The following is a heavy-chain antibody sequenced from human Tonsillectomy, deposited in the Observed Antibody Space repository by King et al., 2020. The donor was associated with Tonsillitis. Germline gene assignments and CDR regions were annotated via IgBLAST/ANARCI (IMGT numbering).Heavy chain of an antibody. CDR3: ARDRYAADKLTPFDY. D-gene: IGHD6-13*01. V-gene: IGHV3-33*05. Sequence: VQLVQSGGGVVQPGRSLRLSCAASGFTFSSYGMHWVRQAPGKGLEWVVVISYDGSNKYYADSVMGRFTISRDNSKNTLYLKMNSLRAEDTAVYFCARDRYAADKLTPFDYWGQGTLVTVSS. J-gene: IGHJ4*02. CDR1: GFTFSSYG. CDR2: ISYDGSNK.